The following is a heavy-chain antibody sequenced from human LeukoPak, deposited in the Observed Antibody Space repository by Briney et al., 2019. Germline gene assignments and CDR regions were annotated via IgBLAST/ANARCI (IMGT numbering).Heavy chain of an antibody. Sequence: GGSLRLSCAASGFTFSSYSMNWVRQAPGKGLEWVSSISSSSSYIYYADSVKGRFTISRDNAKNSLYLQMNSLRAEDTAVYYCAREYPGYCSSTSCPVDYWGQGTLVTVSS. J-gene: IGHJ4*02. CDR1: GFTFSSYS. V-gene: IGHV3-21*01. D-gene: IGHD2-2*01. CDR3: AREYPGYCSSTSCPVDY. CDR2: ISSSSSYI.